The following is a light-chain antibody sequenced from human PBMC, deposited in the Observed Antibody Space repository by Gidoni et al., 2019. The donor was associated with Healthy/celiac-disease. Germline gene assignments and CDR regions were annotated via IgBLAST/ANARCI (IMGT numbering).Light chain of an antibody. V-gene: IGLV2-11*01. CDR1: SSHVGGYNY. J-gene: IGLJ2*01. Sequence: QSALTQPRSVSGSPGQSVTIPCTGPSSHVGGYNYFSWYQQHPGKAPKLMIYDVSKRPSGVPDRFSGSKSGNTASLTISGLQAEDEADYYCCSYAGSYTHVVFGGGTKLTVL. CDR3: CSYAGSYTHVV. CDR2: DVS.